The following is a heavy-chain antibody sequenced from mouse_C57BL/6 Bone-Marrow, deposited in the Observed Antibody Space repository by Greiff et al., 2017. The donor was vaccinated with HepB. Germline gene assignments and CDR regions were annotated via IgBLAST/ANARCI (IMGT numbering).Heavy chain of an antibody. J-gene: IGHJ2*01. V-gene: IGHV1-69*01. D-gene: IGHD1-1*01. Sequence: QVQLQQPGAELVMPGASVKLSCKASGYTFTSYWMHWVKQRPGQGLEWIGEIDPSDSYTNYNQKFKGKSTLTVDKSSSTAYMQLSSLTSEDSAVYYCAGGVPYYGPDYWGQGTTLTVSS. CDR1: GYTFTSYW. CDR3: AGGVPYYGPDY. CDR2: IDPSDSYT.